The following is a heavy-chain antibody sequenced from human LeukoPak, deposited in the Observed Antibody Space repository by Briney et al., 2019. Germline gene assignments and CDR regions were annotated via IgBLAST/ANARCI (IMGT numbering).Heavy chain of an antibody. J-gene: IGHJ6*03. CDR1: GGSISSYY. CDR2: IYYSEST. Sequence: SETLSLTCTASGGSISSYYWSWIRQPPGKGLEWIGYIYYSESTNYNPSLKSRVTISVDTSKNQFSLKLSSVTAADTAVYCCARDWGGRNYYYMDVWGKGTTVTVSS. CDR3: ARDWGGRNYYYMDV. V-gene: IGHV4-59*01. D-gene: IGHD1-26*01.